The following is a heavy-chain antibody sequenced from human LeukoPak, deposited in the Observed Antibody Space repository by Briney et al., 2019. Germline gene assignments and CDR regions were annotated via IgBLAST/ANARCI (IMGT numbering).Heavy chain of an antibody. CDR1: GFTFSTYA. Sequence: GGSLRLSCAASGFTFSTYAMSWVRQAPGKGLEWVSSISGSGGNTYYADSVKGRFTISRDNSKNTLYLQMNSLRAEDTAGYYCAKGRNDYGDAALNYWGQGTLVSVSS. CDR3: AKGRNDYGDAALNY. CDR2: ISGSGGNT. D-gene: IGHD4-17*01. V-gene: IGHV3-23*01. J-gene: IGHJ4*02.